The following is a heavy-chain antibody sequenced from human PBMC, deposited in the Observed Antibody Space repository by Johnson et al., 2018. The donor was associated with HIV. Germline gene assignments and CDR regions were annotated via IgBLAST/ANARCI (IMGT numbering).Heavy chain of an antibody. CDR1: GFTFSNYD. Sequence: VQLVESGGGLIQPGGSLRLSCAASGFTFSNYDMYWVRQATGKGLEWVSGIGTAGDTYYADSVKGRFTISRDNSKNTLYLQMNSLRAEDTAVYYCAKAMSPMVRGNIWGQGTMVTVSS. J-gene: IGHJ3*02. CDR3: AKAMSPMVRGNI. CDR2: IGTAGDT. D-gene: IGHD3-10*01. V-gene: IGHV3-13*01.